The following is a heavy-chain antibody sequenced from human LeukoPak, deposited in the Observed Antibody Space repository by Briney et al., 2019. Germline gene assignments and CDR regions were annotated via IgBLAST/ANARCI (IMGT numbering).Heavy chain of an antibody. J-gene: IGHJ4*02. CDR2: IKQDGSEK. D-gene: IGHD3-9*01. Sequence: PGGSLRLSCAASGFTFSSYWMSWVRRAPGKGLEWVANIKQDGSEKYYVDSVKGRFTISRDNAKNSLYLRMNSLRAEDTAVYYCARDPPTGDWLPLFDYWGQGTLVTVSS. CDR3: ARDPPTGDWLPLFDY. CDR1: GFTFSSYW. V-gene: IGHV3-7*03.